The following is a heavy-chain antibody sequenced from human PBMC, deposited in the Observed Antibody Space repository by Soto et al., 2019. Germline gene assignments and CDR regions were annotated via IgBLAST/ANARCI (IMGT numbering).Heavy chain of an antibody. D-gene: IGHD1-26*01. CDR2: ISYDGSKK. CDR1: GFTFSSYG. Sequence: QVQLVESGGGVVQPGRSLRLSCAASGFTFSSYGMHWVRQAPGKGLEWVAVISYDGSKKNHADSVKGRFTISRDNSKNTRYLEMTSLRAEDTAVYYCAKEAGVRGATMDYWGQGTLVTVSS. J-gene: IGHJ4*02. V-gene: IGHV3-30*18. CDR3: AKEAGVRGATMDY.